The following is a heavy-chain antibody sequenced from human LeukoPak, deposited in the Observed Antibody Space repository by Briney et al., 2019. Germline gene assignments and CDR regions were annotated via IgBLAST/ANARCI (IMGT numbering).Heavy chain of an antibody. D-gene: IGHD3-10*01. CDR1: GFTFSSYE. J-gene: IGHJ4*02. CDR3: ARELLWFGDRLSY. Sequence: GGSLRLSCAASGFTFSSYEMNWVRQAPGKGLEWVSYISSSGSTIYYADSVKGRFTISRDNAKNSLYLQTNSLRAEDTAVYYCARELLWFGDRLSYWGQGTLVTVSS. V-gene: IGHV3-48*03. CDR2: ISSSGSTI.